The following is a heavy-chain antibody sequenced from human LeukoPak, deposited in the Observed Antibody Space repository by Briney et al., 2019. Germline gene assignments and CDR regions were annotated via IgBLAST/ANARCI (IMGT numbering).Heavy chain of an antibody. CDR3: ARVNAGTAAVSYGPFDY. V-gene: IGHV4-4*02. CDR2: ISHSGTT. CDR1: GGSISSINW. D-gene: IGHD5-18*01. J-gene: IGHJ4*02. Sequence: SETLSLTCAVSGGSISSINWWSWVRQPPGKGLEWIGEISHSGTTNYRPSLKSRVTMSIDKSMIQISLNSRSVTAADTAVYYCARVNAGTAAVSYGPFDYWGQGTLVTVSS.